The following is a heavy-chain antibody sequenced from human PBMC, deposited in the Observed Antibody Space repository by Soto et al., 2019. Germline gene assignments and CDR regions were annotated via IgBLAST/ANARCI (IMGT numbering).Heavy chain of an antibody. CDR3: ARRVEEYSGYDRYYFDY. CDR1: GFTFNTQW. D-gene: IGHD5-12*01. V-gene: IGHV3-7*05. J-gene: IGHJ4*02. CDR2: LNQDGSEK. Sequence: GSLRLSCAASGFTFNTQWMSWVRQAPAKGLEWVANLNQDGSEKYYVDSVRGRFTISRDNAKNSLYLQMNSLRAEDTAMYYCARRVEEYSGYDRYYFDYWGQGTLVTVSS.